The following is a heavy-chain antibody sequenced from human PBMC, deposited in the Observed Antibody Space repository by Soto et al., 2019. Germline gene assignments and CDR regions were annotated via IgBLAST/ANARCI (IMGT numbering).Heavy chain of an antibody. CDR1: GFTFTHYY. V-gene: IGHV3-11*01. CDR2: ISSSGSTI. J-gene: IGHJ6*03. Sequence: PGVPLRLSCAASGFTFTHYYMSWIRQAPGKGLEWDTYISSSGSTIYYADSVKGRFTISRDNAKNSLDLQMNSLRAEDTAVYYCARSWDYYDILTGYLRPKYYYYMDVWRKGTTVTVSS. CDR3: ARSWDYYDILTGYLRPKYYYYMDV. D-gene: IGHD3-9*01.